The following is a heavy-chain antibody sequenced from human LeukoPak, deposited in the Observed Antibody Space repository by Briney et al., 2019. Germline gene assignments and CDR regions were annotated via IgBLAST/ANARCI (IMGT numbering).Heavy chain of an antibody. CDR1: GGTISSGGYY. V-gene: IGHV4-31*03. CDR2: IFYSGST. D-gene: IGHD4-17*01. J-gene: IGHJ4*02. CDR3: ARLYGDL. Sequence: PSQTLSLTCNVSGGTISSGGYYWSWLRQHPGKGLEWIGFIFYSGSTSYDPSLKNRVSFSLDASKHQFTLTLTSVTAADRAVYYCARLYGDLWGQGTLVTVSS.